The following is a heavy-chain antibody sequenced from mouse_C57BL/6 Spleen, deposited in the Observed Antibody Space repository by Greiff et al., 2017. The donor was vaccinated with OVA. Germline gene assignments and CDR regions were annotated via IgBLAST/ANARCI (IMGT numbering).Heavy chain of an antibody. CDR2: ISYDGSN. D-gene: IGHD1-1*01. CDR3: ARDITTVVAPSYWYFDV. CDR1: GYSITSGYY. Sequence: ESGPGLVKPSQSLSLTCSVTGYSITSGYYWNWIRQFPGNKLEWMGYISYDGSNNYNPSLKNRISITRDTSKNQFFLKLNSVTTEDTATYYCARDITTVVAPSYWYFDVWGTGTTVTVSS. J-gene: IGHJ1*03. V-gene: IGHV3-6*01.